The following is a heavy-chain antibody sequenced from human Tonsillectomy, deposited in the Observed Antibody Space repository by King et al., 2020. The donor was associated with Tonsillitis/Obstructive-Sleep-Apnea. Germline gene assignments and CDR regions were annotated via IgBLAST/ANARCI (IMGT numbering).Heavy chain of an antibody. Sequence: VQLQQWGAGLLKPSETLSLTCAVYGGSFSDYYWSWIRQPPGKGLEWIGEISHSGITNHNPSLKSRVTISVDTSKNQFPLKLSSMTAADTAVYYCARGGSSSSLYYYYMDVWGKGTTVTVSS. V-gene: IGHV4-34*01. CDR1: GGSFSDYY. D-gene: IGHD6-13*01. CDR2: ISHSGIT. J-gene: IGHJ6*03. CDR3: ARGGSSSSLYYYYMDV.